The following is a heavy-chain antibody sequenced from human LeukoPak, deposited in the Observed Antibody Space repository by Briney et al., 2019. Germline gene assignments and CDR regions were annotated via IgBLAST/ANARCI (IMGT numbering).Heavy chain of an antibody. D-gene: IGHD3-10*01. V-gene: IGHV3-33*06. Sequence: GGSLRLSCAASGFTFSSYGMHWVRQAPGKGLEWVGGIWYDGSNKYYADSVKGRFTISRDNAKNTRYLQMNSLKAEDTALYFCAKRGVVIRVILVGFPKQAYYFDSWGQGALLTVSS. CDR2: IWYDGSNK. CDR3: AKRGVVIRVILVGFPKQAYYFDS. J-gene: IGHJ4*02. CDR1: GFTFSSYG.